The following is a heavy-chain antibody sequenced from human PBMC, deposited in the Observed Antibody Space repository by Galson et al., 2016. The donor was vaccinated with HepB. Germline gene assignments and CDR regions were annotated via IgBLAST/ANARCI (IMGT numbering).Heavy chain of an antibody. CDR1: DDSISSYY. Sequence: ETLSPTCTVADDSISSYYWSWIRHPPEKGLEWIGYIYYSGTTNYNPSLKSRVTLSVDTSKNQFPLKLSSVTAADTAVYYCARGGYSPMDVWGQGTTVTVSS. V-gene: IGHV4-59*01. CDR2: IYYSGTT. D-gene: IGHD2-15*01. J-gene: IGHJ6*02. CDR3: ARGGYSPMDV.